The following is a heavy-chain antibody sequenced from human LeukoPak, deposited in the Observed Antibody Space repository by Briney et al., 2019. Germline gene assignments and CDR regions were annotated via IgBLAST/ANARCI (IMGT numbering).Heavy chain of an antibody. V-gene: IGHV4-59*01. J-gene: IGHJ6*02. Sequence: KSSETLSLTCTVSGGSISSYYWSWIRQPPGKGLEWIGYIYYSGSTNYNPSLKSRVTISVDTSKNQFSLKLSTVTAADTAVYYCAREGSSLYYYYGTDVWGQGTTVTVSS. CDR3: AREGSSLYYYYGTDV. D-gene: IGHD6-6*01. CDR1: GGSISSYY. CDR2: IYYSGST.